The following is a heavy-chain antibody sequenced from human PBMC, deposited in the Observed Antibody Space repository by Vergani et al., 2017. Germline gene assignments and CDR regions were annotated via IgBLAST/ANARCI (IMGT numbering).Heavy chain of an antibody. J-gene: IGHJ5*02. CDR1: GFTFSNYS. CDR2: ISSSSSYI. CDR3: ARGGGDGPGGPS. D-gene: IGHD3-16*01. V-gene: IGHV3-21*01. Sequence: EVQLVESGGGLVKPGGSLRLSCAASGFTFSNYSMNWVRQAPGKGLEWVSSISSSSSYIYYADFVKGRFTISRDNAKNSLYLQMNSRRAEDTAVYYCARGGGDGPGGPSWGQGTLVTVSS.